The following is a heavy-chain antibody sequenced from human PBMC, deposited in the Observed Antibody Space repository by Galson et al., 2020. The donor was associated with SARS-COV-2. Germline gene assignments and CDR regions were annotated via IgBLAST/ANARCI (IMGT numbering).Heavy chain of an antibody. V-gene: IGHV3-53*01. CDR2: IYSGGST. CDR3: AGLIAAAGTDYYYYYGMDV. Sequence: GGSLRLSCAASGFTVSSNYMSWVRQAPGKGLEWVSVIYSGGSTYYADSVKGRFTISRDNSKNTLYLQMNSLRAEDMAVYYCAGLIAAAGTDYYYYYGMDVWGQGTTVTVSS. CDR1: GFTVSSNY. J-gene: IGHJ6*02. D-gene: IGHD6-13*01.